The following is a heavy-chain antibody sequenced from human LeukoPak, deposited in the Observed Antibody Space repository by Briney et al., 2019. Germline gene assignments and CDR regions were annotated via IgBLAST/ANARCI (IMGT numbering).Heavy chain of an antibody. CDR2: INPNSGGT. CDR3: ARYYYDSSGYFIDY. Sequence: ASVKVSCKASGYTFTSYDISWVRQAPGQGLEWMGWINPNSGGTNYAQKFQGRVTMTRDTSISTAYMELSRLRSDDTAVYYCARYYYDSSGYFIDYWGQGTLVTVSS. J-gene: IGHJ4*02. D-gene: IGHD3-22*01. V-gene: IGHV1-2*02. CDR1: GYTFTSYD.